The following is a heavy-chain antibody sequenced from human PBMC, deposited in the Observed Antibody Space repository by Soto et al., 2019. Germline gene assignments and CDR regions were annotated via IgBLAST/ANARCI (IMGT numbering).Heavy chain of an antibody. CDR2: IYHSGST. CDR1: GYSISSGYY. J-gene: IGHJ6*02. CDR3: ARALYCSGGSCSPLRGMDV. Sequence: SETLSLTCAVSGYSISSGYYWGWIRQPPGKGLEWIGTIYHSGSTYYNPSLKSRVTISVDTSKNQFSLKVNSVTAADTAVYYCARALYCSGGSCSPLRGMDVWGLGTTVTVSS. V-gene: IGHV4-38-2*01. D-gene: IGHD2-15*01.